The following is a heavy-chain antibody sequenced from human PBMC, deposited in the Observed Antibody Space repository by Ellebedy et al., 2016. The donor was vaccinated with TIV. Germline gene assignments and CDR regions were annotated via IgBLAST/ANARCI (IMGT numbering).Heavy chain of an antibody. J-gene: IGHJ3*02. D-gene: IGHD6-19*01. V-gene: IGHV3-30*03. CDR3: VRGWYSSGHCDVFAM. CDR2: ISGDGRAV. CDR1: GFTFSDSV. Sequence: GGSLRLXCVGFGFTFSDSVMHWVRQAPGKGLDWVAGISGDGRAVHYPDSVKCRFTISRDNAQNTVYLQMNSLRLEDTVVYYCVRGWYSSGHCDVFAMWGQGTIVTVSS.